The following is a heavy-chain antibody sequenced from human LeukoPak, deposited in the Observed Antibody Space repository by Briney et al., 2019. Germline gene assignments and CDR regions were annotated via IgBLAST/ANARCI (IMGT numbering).Heavy chain of an antibody. D-gene: IGHD6-13*01. CDR3: ARDLLAAEGWFDP. CDR1: GGSISSGVYY. V-gene: IGHV4-31*03. CDR2: IYYSGST. Sequence: SETLSLTCTVSGGSISSGVYYWSWIRQHPGKGLEWIGYIYYSGSTYYNPSLKSRVTISLDTSKNQFSLRLSSVTAADTAAYYCARDLLAAEGWFDPWGQGTLVTVSS. J-gene: IGHJ5*02.